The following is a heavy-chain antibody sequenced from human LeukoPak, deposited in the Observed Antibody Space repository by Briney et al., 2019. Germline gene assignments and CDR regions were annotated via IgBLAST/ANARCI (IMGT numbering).Heavy chain of an antibody. Sequence: PGGSLRLSCAASGFTFSSYAMSWVRQAPGKGLEWVSAISGSGGDTYYADSVKGRFTISRDKSKNTLYLQMNSLRIEDTAVYYCERGSVGFGELNYWGQGTLFTVSS. D-gene: IGHD3-10*01. CDR3: ERGSVGFGELNY. CDR1: GFTFSSYA. V-gene: IGHV3-23*01. J-gene: IGHJ4*02. CDR2: ISGSGGDT.